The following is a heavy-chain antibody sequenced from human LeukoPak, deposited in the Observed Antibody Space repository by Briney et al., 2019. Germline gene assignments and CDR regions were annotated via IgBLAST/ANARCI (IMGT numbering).Heavy chain of an antibody. CDR3: AKEWGAYYDSSGYGVDY. D-gene: IGHD3-22*01. Sequence: PGGSLRLSCAASGFTFDDCAMHWVRQAPGKGLEWVSGISWNSGSIGYADSVKGRFTISRDNAKNSLYLQMNSLRAEDTALYYCAKEWGAYYDSSGYGVDYWGQGTLVAVSS. CDR2: ISWNSGSI. J-gene: IGHJ4*02. V-gene: IGHV3-9*01. CDR1: GFTFDDCA.